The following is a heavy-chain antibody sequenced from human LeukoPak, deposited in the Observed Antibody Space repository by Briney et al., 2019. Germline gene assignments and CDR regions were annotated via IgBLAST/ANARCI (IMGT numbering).Heavy chain of an antibody. CDR2: ISSSSSTI. Sequence: GGSLRLSCAASGFTFSSYSMNWVRQAPGKGLEWVSYISSSSSTIYYADSMKGRFTISRDNAKNSLYLQMNSLRAEDTAVYYCARGCRYFDWLHDYWGQGTLVTVSS. V-gene: IGHV3-48*01. J-gene: IGHJ4*02. CDR1: GFTFSSYS. D-gene: IGHD3-9*01. CDR3: ARGCRYFDWLHDY.